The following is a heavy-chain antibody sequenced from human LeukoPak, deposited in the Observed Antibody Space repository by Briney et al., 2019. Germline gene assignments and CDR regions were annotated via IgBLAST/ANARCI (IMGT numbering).Heavy chain of an antibody. CDR1: GFTFDDYA. CDR2: ISWNRGSI. CDR3: AKGEITMVRGVITN. J-gene: IGHJ4*02. D-gene: IGHD3-10*01. Sequence: GRSLRLSCAASGFTFDDYAMHWVRQAPGKGLEWVSGISWNRGSIGYADSVKGRFTISRDNAKNSLYLQMNSLRAEDMALYYCAKGEITMVRGVITNWGQGTLVTVSS. V-gene: IGHV3-9*03.